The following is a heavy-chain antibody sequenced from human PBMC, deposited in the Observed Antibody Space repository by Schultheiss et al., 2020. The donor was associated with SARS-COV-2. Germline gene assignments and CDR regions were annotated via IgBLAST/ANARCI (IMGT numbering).Heavy chain of an antibody. CDR3: ARMGARLRFLSWYYYGMDV. Sequence: SETLSLTCTVSGGSISSGGYYWSWIRQHPGKGLEWIGYIYYSGSTYYNPSLKSLVTISVDTSKNQFSLKLSSVTAADTAVYYCARMGARLRFLSWYYYGMDVWGQGTTVTVSS. J-gene: IGHJ6*02. CDR1: GGSISSGGYY. CDR2: IYYSGST. V-gene: IGHV4-31*01. D-gene: IGHD3-3*01.